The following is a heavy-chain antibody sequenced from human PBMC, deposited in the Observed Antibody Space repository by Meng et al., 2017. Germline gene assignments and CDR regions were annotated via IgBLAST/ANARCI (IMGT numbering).Heavy chain of an antibody. CDR2: IYYSGST. CDR1: GGSISSGGYY. CDR3: ARYDSSGYYYVDYYGMDV. Sequence: VHLQEPGPGLVKPPQTLSLTCTVSGGSISSGGYYWSWIRQHPGKGLEWIGYIYYSGSTYYNPSLKSRVTISVDTSKNQFSLKLSSVTAADTAVYYCARYDSSGYYYVDYYGMDVWGQGTTVTVSS. J-gene: IGHJ6*02. D-gene: IGHD3-22*01. V-gene: IGHV4-31*03.